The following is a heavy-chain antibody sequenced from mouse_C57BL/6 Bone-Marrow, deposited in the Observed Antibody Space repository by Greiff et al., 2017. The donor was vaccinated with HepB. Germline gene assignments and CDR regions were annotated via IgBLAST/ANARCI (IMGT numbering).Heavy chain of an antibody. CDR2: ISYSGST. CDR1: GYSITSDY. CDR3: ARWSTTVVAPYYAMDY. Sequence: DVKLQESGPGLAKPSQTLSLTCSVTGYSITSDYWNWIRKFPGNKLEYMGYISYSGSTYYNPSLKSRISITRDTSKNQYYLQLNSVTTEDTATYYCARWSTTVVAPYYAMDYWGQGTSVTVSS. V-gene: IGHV3-8*01. J-gene: IGHJ4*01. D-gene: IGHD1-1*01.